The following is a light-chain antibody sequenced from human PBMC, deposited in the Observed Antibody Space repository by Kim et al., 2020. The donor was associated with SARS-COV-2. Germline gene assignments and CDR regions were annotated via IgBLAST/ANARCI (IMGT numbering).Light chain of an antibody. V-gene: IGKV2-30*01. J-gene: IGKJ4*01. CDR3: MYGTHWPPSFT. CDR1: QSLVFSDGKTY. CDR2: KVS. Sequence: DVIMTQSPLSLPVTLGQPASISCRSSQSLVFSDGKTYLNWFHQRPGQSPRRLIYKVSNRDSGVPDRFSGSGSGTDFTLKISRVEAEDVGVYYCMYGTHWPPSFTFGRGTKLEIK.